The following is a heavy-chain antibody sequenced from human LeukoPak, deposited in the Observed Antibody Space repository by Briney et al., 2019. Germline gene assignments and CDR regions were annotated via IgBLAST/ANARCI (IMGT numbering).Heavy chain of an antibody. CDR1: GFTFSSYS. Sequence: GGSLRLSCAASGFTFSSYSMNWVRQAPGKGLEWVSSISSSRSSIYYADSMKGRFTISRDNAKNSLYLQMNSLRAEDTAVYYCAKSFWWFGEFSPFDYWGQGTLVTVSS. J-gene: IGHJ4*02. D-gene: IGHD3-10*01. CDR3: AKSFWWFGEFSPFDY. CDR2: ISSSRSSI. V-gene: IGHV3-21*01.